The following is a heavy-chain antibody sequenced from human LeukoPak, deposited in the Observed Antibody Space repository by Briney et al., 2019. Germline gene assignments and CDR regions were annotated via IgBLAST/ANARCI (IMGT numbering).Heavy chain of an antibody. CDR2: INHSGST. CDR1: GGSFGGYY. CDR3: ARGRLNIVLMVYAKGIFDY. J-gene: IGHJ4*02. D-gene: IGHD2-8*01. Sequence: SETLSLTCAVYGGSFGGYYWSWIRQPPGKGLEWIGEINHSGSTNYNPSLKSRVTISVDTSKNQFSLKLSSVTAADTAVYYCARGRLNIVLMVYAKGIFDYWGQGTLVTVSS. V-gene: IGHV4-34*01.